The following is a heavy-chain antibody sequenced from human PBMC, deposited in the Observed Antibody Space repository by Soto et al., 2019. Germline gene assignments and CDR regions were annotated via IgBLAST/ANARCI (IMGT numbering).Heavy chain of an antibody. V-gene: IGHV1-2*04. CDR3: ARVAVAAQYYYYGMDV. CDR2: INPNSGGT. Sequence: RASVKVSCKASGYTFTGYYMHWVRQAPGQGLEWMGWINPNSGGTNYAQKFQGWVTMTRDTSISTAYMELSRLRSDDTAVYYCARVAVAAQYYYYGMDVWGQGTTVTVSS. CDR1: GYTFTGYY. J-gene: IGHJ6*02. D-gene: IGHD6-19*01.